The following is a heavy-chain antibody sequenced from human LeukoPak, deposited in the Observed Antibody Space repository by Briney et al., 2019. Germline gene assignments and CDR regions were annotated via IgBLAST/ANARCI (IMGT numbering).Heavy chain of an antibody. V-gene: IGHV4-39*07. CDR1: GGSISSSSYY. CDR2: IYYSGST. J-gene: IGHJ6*03. D-gene: IGHD2-2*01. Sequence: SETLSLTCTVSGGSISSSSYYWGWIRQPPGKGLEWIGSIYYSGSTYYNPSLKSRVTISVDTSKNQFSLKLSSVTAADTAVYYCARDPLQIVVVPAANSYMDVWGKGTTVTVSS. CDR3: ARDPLQIVVVPAANSYMDV.